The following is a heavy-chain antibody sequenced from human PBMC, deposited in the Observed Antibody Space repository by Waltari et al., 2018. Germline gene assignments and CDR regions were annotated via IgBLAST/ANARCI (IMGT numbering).Heavy chain of an antibody. Sequence: EGQPVESGGGLVQPGGSLKLSCAASGFAFSSFWMHWVRQVPGQGLVWVSRIKSDGSDTSYADSVRGRFTVSRDNAKNMVYLQMKSLRAEDTAIYYCTRDSPSWIWGQGTMVSVSS. V-gene: IGHV3-74*01. J-gene: IGHJ3*02. CDR2: IKSDGSDT. CDR3: TRDSPSWI. CDR1: GFAFSSFW.